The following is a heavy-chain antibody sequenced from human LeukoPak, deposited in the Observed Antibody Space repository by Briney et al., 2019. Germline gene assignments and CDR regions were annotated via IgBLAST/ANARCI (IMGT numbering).Heavy chain of an antibody. CDR2: ISYDGSNK. V-gene: IGHV3-30-3*01. J-gene: IGHJ4*02. CDR1: GFTFSSYA. Sequence: GGSLRLSCAASGFTFSSYAMHWVRQAPGKGLEWVAVISYDGSNKYYADSVKGRFTISRDNSKNTLYLQMNSLRAEDTAVYYCVRDFRSAGYWGQGTLVTVSS. CDR3: VRDFRSAGY.